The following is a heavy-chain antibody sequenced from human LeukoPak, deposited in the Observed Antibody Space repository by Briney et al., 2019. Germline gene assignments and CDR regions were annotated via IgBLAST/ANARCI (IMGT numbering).Heavy chain of an antibody. D-gene: IGHD3-3*01. CDR3: ARGPLWSGYPGWFDP. V-gene: IGHV1-69*05. J-gene: IGHJ5*02. Sequence: GSSVKVSCKASGGTFSSYAISWVRQAPGQGLEWMGGIIPIFGTANYAQKFQGRVTITTDESTSTAYMELSSLRSEDTAVYYCARGPLWSGYPGWFDPWGQGTLVTVSS. CDR2: IIPIFGTA. CDR1: GGTFSSYA.